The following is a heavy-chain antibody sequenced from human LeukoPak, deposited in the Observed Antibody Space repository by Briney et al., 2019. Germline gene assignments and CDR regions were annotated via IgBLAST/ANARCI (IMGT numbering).Heavy chain of an antibody. CDR3: AKGEPGIAAAGTGFDY. Sequence: PGGSLRLSCAASGFTFSSYAMSWVRQAPGKGLEWVSAISGSGGSTYYADSVKGRFTISRDNSKNTLYLQMNSLRAEDTAVYYCAKGEPGIAAAGTGFDYWGQGTLVTASS. J-gene: IGHJ4*02. V-gene: IGHV3-23*01. CDR2: ISGSGGST. CDR1: GFTFSSYA. D-gene: IGHD6-13*01.